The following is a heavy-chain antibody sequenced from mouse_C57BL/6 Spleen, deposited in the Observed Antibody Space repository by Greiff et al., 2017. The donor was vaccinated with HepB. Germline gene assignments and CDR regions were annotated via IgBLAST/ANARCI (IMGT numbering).Heavy chain of an antibody. J-gene: IGHJ4*01. CDR1: GFTFSSYA. D-gene: IGHD1-1*01. V-gene: IGHV5-4*01. CDR2: ISDGGSYT. CDR3: ARVQEVVAANYAMDY. Sequence: EVQLVESGGGLVKPGGSLKLSCAASGFTFSSYAMSWVRQTPEKRLEWVATISDGGSYTYYPDNVKGRFTISRDNAKNNLYLQMSHLKSEDTAMYACARVQEVVAANYAMDYWGQGNSVTVSS.